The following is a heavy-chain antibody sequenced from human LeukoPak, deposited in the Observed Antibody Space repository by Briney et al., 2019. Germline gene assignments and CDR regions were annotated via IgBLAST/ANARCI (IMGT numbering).Heavy chain of an antibody. J-gene: IGHJ5*02. CDR3: ARHRASQTRWFDP. CDR2: IYYSGST. V-gene: IGHV4-59*08. CDR1: GGSISSYY. Sequence: SETLSLACTVSGGSISSYYWSWIRQPPGKGLEWIGYIYYSGSTNYNPSLKSRVTISVDTSKNQFSLKLSSVTAADTAVYYCARHRASQTRWFDPWGQGTLVTVSS.